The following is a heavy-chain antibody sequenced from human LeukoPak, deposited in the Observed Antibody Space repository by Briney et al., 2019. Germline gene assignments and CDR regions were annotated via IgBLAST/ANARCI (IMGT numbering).Heavy chain of an antibody. J-gene: IGHJ4*02. D-gene: IGHD1-7*01. CDR1: GGSFSGYY. CDR3: ARGNYPLRY. V-gene: IGHV4-34*01. CDR2: INHSGST. Sequence: SETLSLTCAVYGGSFSGYYWSWIRQPPGKGLEWIGEINHSGSTNYNPSLKSRVTISVDTSKNQFSLKLSSVTAADTAVYYCARGNYPLRYWGQGTLVTVSS.